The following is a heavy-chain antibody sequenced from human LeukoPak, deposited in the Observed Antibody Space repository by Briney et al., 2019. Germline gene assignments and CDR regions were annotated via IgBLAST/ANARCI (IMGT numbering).Heavy chain of an antibody. CDR1: GGSISSSSYY. D-gene: IGHD6-25*01. V-gene: IGHV4-39*07. CDR2: IDYSGST. J-gene: IGHJ4*02. CDR3: ARDNYTGYSSGDY. Sequence: SETLSLTCTVSGGSISSSSYYWGWIRQPPGKGLEWIGSIDYSGSTYYNPSLKSRVTISVDTSKNQFSLKLSSVTAADTAVYYCARDNYTGYSSGDYWGQGTLVTVSS.